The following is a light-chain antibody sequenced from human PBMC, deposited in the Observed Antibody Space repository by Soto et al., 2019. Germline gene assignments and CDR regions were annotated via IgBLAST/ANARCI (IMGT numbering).Light chain of an antibody. J-gene: IGLJ1*01. Sequence: QSVLTQPASVSGSPGQSITISCTGTSSDVGAYNFVSWYQHHPGRAPKLIIYEVTIRPSGVSHRFSGSKSGNTASLTISGLHAEDEADYYCSSYTTSTPYVFGSGTKLTVL. CDR1: SSDVGAYNF. V-gene: IGLV2-14*01. CDR3: SSYTTSTPYV. CDR2: EVT.